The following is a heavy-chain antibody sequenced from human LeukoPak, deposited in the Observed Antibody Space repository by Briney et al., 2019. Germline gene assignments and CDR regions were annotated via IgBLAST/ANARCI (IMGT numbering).Heavy chain of an antibody. Sequence: PGGSLRLSCAASGFTFSSYWMNWARQAPGKGLEWVAVISYDGSNKYYADSVKGRFTISRDNSKNTLYLQMNSLRAEDTAVYYCARDWYGNSDLGPLYYHYGMDVWGQGTTVTASS. J-gene: IGHJ6*02. CDR1: GFTFSSYW. V-gene: IGHV3-30-3*01. CDR2: ISYDGSNK. D-gene: IGHD4-23*01. CDR3: ARDWYGNSDLGPLYYHYGMDV.